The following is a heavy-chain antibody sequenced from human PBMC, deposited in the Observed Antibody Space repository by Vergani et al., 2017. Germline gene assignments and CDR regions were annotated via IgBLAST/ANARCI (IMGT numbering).Heavy chain of an antibody. V-gene: IGHV4-39*01. J-gene: IGHJ2*01. D-gene: IGHD3-16*01. Sequence: QMQLQESGPGLVKASETLSLTCTVSGDSIISRSYYWGWIRQPPGKGLEWIGSIYNSGNGDSSSSLKSRVTISADTSKNQLSLRLTSATAADTAVYYCASGKYYSDSTSHFRGRYFDVWGRGTLVTVPS. CDR1: GDSIISRSYY. CDR2: IYNSGNG. CDR3: ASGKYYSDSTSHFRGRYFDV.